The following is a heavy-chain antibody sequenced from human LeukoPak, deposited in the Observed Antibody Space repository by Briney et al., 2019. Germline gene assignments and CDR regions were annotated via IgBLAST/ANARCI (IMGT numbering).Heavy chain of an antibody. CDR2: ISESGDAT. V-gene: IGHV3-23*01. Sequence: PGGSLRLSCAASGFIFSSFVLSWVRQAPGKGLEWVSAISESGDATEYADSVKGRFTISRDNSKNTLYLQMNSLRVDDTAEYYCAKRGVDLGGTYSGFFGYWGQGTLVTVSS. CDR3: AKRGVDLGGTYSGFFGY. J-gene: IGHJ4*02. D-gene: IGHD1-26*01. CDR1: GFIFSSFV.